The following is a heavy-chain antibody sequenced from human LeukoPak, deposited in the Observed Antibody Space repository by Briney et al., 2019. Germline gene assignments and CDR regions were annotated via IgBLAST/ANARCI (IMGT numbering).Heavy chain of an antibody. J-gene: IGHJ5*02. CDR2: ISGSGGST. V-gene: IGHV3-23*01. CDR1: GFTFGDYA. D-gene: IGHD3-22*01. Sequence: GGSLRLSCTASGFTFGDYAMSWFRQAPGKGLEWVSAISGSGGSTYYADSVKGRFTISRDNSKNTLYLQMNSLRAEDTAVYYCAKDQGGYLAYWFDPWGQGTLVTVSS. CDR3: AKDQGGYLAYWFDP.